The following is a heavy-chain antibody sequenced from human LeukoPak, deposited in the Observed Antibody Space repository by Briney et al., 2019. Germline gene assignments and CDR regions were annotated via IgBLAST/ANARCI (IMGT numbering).Heavy chain of an antibody. D-gene: IGHD1-26*01. CDR2: INGRGGST. V-gene: IGHV3-23*01. Sequence: GGSLRLSCAASGFTFSNYAMSWVRQAPGKGLEWVSSINGRGGSTYYADSVKGRFTISRDNSKNTLYLQMNSLRAEDTAIYYCANVGYSGSYSDYWGQGTLVTVSS. CDR3: ANVGYSGSYSDY. CDR1: GFTFSNYA. J-gene: IGHJ4*02.